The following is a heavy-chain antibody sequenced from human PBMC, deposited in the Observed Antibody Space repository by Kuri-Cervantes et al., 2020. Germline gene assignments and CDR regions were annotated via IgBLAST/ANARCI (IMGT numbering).Heavy chain of an antibody. V-gene: IGHV1-8*02. CDR3: ARGLPKPIYYGMDV. CDR2: MNPNSGNT. J-gene: IGHJ6*02. Sequence: ASVKVSCKASGYTFTSYYMHWVRQATGQGLEWMGWMNPNSGNTGYAQKFQDRVTMTRNTSISTAYMELSSLRSEDTAVYYCARGLPKPIYYGMDVWGQGTTVTVSS. CDR1: GYTFTSYY.